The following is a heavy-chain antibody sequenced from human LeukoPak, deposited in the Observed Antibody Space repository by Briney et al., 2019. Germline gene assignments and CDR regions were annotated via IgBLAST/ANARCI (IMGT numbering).Heavy chain of an antibody. J-gene: IGHJ4*02. CDR3: ARISRYGLDY. Sequence: GGSLRLSCAASGFTFSGHWMSWVRQAPGKGLEWVANIKSDGSEKYYVDSVKGRFPISRDNAKNSLYLQMNSLRPEDTAVYYCARISRYGLDYWGQGTLVTVSS. CDR2: IKSDGSEK. V-gene: IGHV3-7*04. D-gene: IGHD3-16*01. CDR1: GFTFSGHW.